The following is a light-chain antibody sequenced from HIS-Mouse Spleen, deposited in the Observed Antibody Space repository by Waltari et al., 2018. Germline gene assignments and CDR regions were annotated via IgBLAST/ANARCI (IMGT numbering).Light chain of an antibody. Sequence: QSALTQPASVSGSPGQSITISCTGTSSDVGSYNLVSWYHNHPGKAPKLMIYEGSKRPSGVLNRFSGSRSGNTASRTISGLQAEDEADYYCCSYAGSSTFEVFGGGTKLTVL. J-gene: IGLJ2*01. CDR1: SSDVGSYNL. CDR2: EGS. V-gene: IGLV2-23*03. CDR3: CSYAGSSTFEV.